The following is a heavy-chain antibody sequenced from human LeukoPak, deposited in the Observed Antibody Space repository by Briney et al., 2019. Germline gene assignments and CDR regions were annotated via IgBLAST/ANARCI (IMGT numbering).Heavy chain of an antibody. Sequence: PGGSLRLSCAASGFTFSDFWMYWVRHAPGKGLVWISNINEDGTTAYADSVKGRFTISRDNAKNTLYLQMNSLRAEDTAVYYCAKDLYGYGRYYFDYWGQGTLVTVSS. D-gene: IGHD5-18*01. J-gene: IGHJ4*02. CDR2: INEDGTT. CDR1: GFTFSDFW. V-gene: IGHV3-74*01. CDR3: AKDLYGYGRYYFDY.